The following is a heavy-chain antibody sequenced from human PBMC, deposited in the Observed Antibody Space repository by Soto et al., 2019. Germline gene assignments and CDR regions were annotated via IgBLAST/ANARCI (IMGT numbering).Heavy chain of an antibody. CDR3: AKTAGYDYVWGSSGLDP. CDR1: GFTFSRYS. V-gene: IGHV3-48*01. J-gene: IGHJ5*02. D-gene: IGHD3-16*01. Sequence: PGGTLRLSWXAXGFTFSRYSMNWVRQAPGKGLGWVSYISSSSSTIYYAGSVKGRFTISRDDSKNTLYLQMNSLRVEDTAIYYCAKTAGYDYVWGSSGLDPWGQGTLVTVSS. CDR2: ISSSSSTI.